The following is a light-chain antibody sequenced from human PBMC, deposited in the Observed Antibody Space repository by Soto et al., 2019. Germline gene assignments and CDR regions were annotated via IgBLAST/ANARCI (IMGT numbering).Light chain of an antibody. CDR1: QSISSW. Sequence: DIQMTQSPSTLSASVGDRVTITCRASQSISSWLAWYQQKSGKAPKLLIYDASSLESGVPSRFSGSGSGTEFTLTISSLQPDDFAPYYCQQYNSYLYTFGQGTKLEIK. CDR3: QQYNSYLYT. CDR2: DAS. V-gene: IGKV1-5*01. J-gene: IGKJ2*01.